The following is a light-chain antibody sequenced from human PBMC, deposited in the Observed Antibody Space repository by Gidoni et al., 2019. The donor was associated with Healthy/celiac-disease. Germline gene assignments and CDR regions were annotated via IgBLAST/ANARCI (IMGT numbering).Light chain of an antibody. V-gene: IGKV1-13*02. CDR3: QHFNSYPPT. CDR2: DAS. J-gene: IGKJ5*01. Sequence: AIQLTQSPSSLSASVGDRVTITCRASQGISSALAWYQQKPGKAPKLLIYDASSLESGVPSRVSGRGSGTDFTINISSRQPEDFATYYCQHFNSYPPTFGQGTRLEIK. CDR1: QGISSA.